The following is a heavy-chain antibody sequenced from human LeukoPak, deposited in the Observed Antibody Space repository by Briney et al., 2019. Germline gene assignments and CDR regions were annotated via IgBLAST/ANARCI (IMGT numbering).Heavy chain of an antibody. D-gene: IGHD2-21*02. V-gene: IGHV4-31*03. CDR2: IYYSGST. Sequence: KPSQTLSLTCTVSGGSISSGGYYWSWIRQHPGKGLEWIGYIYYSGSTYYNPSLKSRVTISVDTSKNQFSLKLSSVTAADTAVYYCARVDGFVVVTAGAFDIWGQGTMVTVSS. CDR3: ARVDGFVVVTAGAFDI. J-gene: IGHJ3*02. CDR1: GGSISSGGYY.